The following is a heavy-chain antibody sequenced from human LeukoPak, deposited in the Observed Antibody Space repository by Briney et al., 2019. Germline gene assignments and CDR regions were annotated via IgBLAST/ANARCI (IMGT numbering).Heavy chain of an antibody. CDR1: GFTFTNYW. CDR3: ARDDYGGTRY. Sequence: PGGSLRLSCAASGFTFTNYWMSWVRQAPGKGLEWVANIKQDGSEKYYVDFVKGRFSISRDNAKNSLYLQMNSLRAEDTAVYYCARDDYGGTRYWGQGTLVTVSS. V-gene: IGHV3-7*01. J-gene: IGHJ4*02. CDR2: IKQDGSEK. D-gene: IGHD4/OR15-4a*01.